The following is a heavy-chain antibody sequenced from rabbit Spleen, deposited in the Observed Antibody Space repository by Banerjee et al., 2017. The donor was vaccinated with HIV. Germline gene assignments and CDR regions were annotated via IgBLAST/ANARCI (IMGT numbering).Heavy chain of an antibody. CDR2: IDAGSSGFT. V-gene: IGHV1S40*01. CDR1: GVSFSGDSY. J-gene: IGHJ4*01. D-gene: IGHD2-1*01. Sequence: QSLEESGGDLVKPGASLTLTCTASGVSFSGDSYMCWVRQAPGKGLEWIACIDAGSSGFTYSATWASGRFTISRTSSTTVTLRMTSLTAADRATYFCARDLVGVIGWNFYLWGPGTLVTVS. CDR3: ARDLVGVIGWNFYL.